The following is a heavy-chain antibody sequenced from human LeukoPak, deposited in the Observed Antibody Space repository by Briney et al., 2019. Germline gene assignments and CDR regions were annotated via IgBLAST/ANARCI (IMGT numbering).Heavy chain of an antibody. CDR1: GYTFTSYG. CDR3: ARALSSSWYGWFDP. J-gene: IGHJ5*02. D-gene: IGHD6-13*01. V-gene: IGHV1-18*01. Sequence: ASVKVSCKASGYTFTSYGISWVRQAPGQGLEWMGWISAYNGNTNYAQKLQGRVTMTTDTSTSTAYMELRSLRSDDTAVYYCARALSSSWYGWFDPWGQGTLVTVSS. CDR2: ISAYNGNT.